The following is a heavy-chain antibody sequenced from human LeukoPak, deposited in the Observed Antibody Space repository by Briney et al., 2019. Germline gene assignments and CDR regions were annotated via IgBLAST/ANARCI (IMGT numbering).Heavy chain of an antibody. Sequence: GGSLRLSCAASGFTFSSYSMNWVRQAPGKGLEWVSYISSSSSTIYYADSVKGQFTISRDNAKNSLYLQMNSLGADDTAVYYCATYSILNAREFRYWGQGTLVTVTS. CDR1: GFTFSSYS. CDR2: ISSSSSTI. V-gene: IGHV3-48*04. D-gene: IGHD4-11*01. CDR3: ATYSILNAREFRY. J-gene: IGHJ1*01.